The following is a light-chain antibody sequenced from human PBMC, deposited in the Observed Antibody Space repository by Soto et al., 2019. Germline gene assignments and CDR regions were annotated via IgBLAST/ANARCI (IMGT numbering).Light chain of an antibody. CDR1: SSHLENYNL. Sequence: QSALTQPASLSGSPGQSVTISCTGTSSHLENYNLVSWYQHHPGKAPKLIIYDVNKWPSGISDRFSGSKSANTASLTISGLQTDDEADYYCCSYAGISTVVFGGGTKLTVL. V-gene: IGLV2-23*02. CDR3: CSYAGISTVV. CDR2: DVN. J-gene: IGLJ3*02.